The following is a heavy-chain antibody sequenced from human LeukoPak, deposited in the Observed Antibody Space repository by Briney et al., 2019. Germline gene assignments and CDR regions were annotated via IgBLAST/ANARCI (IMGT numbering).Heavy chain of an antibody. CDR2: IYYSGST. Sequence: PSETLSLTCTVSGGSVSSSSYYWGWIRQPPGKGLEWIGSIYYSGSTYYNPSLKSRVSISVDTSKNQFSLKLSSVTAADTAVYYCARDLGGTDYWGQGTLVTVSS. D-gene: IGHD1-26*01. CDR3: ARDLGGTDY. J-gene: IGHJ4*02. V-gene: IGHV4-39*07. CDR1: GGSVSSSSYY.